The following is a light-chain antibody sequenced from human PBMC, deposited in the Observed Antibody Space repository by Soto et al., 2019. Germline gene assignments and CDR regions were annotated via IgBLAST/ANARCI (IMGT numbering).Light chain of an antibody. CDR1: QTVSGNK. CDR2: GAS. V-gene: IGKV3-20*01. Sequence: EIVLTQSPGTLSLSPGERATLSCGASQTVSGNKLAWYQQKPGRPPRLLIYGASTRATGIPDRFSGSGSGTDFTLTISRLEPEDFAVYYCQQYGDSKIFGQGTKMEIK. CDR3: QQYGDSKI. J-gene: IGKJ1*01.